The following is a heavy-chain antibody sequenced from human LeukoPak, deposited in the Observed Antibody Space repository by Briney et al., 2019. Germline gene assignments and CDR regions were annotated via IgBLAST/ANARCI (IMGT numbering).Heavy chain of an antibody. D-gene: IGHD4-17*01. CDR1: GFTFSSYA. J-gene: IGHJ4*02. CDR2: ISYDGSNK. V-gene: IGHV3-30-3*01. Sequence: GRSLRLSCAASGFTFSSYAMHWVRQAPGKGLEWVAVISYDGSNKYYADSVKGRFTISRDNSKNTLYLQMNSLRAEDTAVYYCARGVEYGDYADYWGQGTLVTVSS. CDR3: ARGVEYGDYADY.